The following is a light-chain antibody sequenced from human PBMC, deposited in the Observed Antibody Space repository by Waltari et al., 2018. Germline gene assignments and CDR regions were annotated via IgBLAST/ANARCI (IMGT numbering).Light chain of an antibody. V-gene: IGKV3-11*01. CDR1: QSVSTN. Sequence: EIVWTQSPGTLSLSPGERATLSCRARQSVSTNLAWYQQRPGQAPRLLIYDAANRAAGIPARFSGSGSGTDFTLIISNLQAEDFAVYYCQQRDNWPPMYTFGQGTKVEIK. CDR2: DAA. CDR3: QQRDNWPPMYT. J-gene: IGKJ2*01.